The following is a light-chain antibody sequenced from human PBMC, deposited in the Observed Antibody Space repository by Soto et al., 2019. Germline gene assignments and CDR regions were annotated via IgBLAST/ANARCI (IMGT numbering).Light chain of an antibody. CDR3: QKYNSAPPT. CDR2: AAS. Sequence: DIRMTQSPSSLSASVGDRVTITCRASQGISNYLAWYQQKPGKVPKVLIYAASTLQSGVPFRFSGSGSGTDFTLTISSLQPEDVATYYCQKYNSAPPTFGQGTKVEIK. CDR1: QGISNY. V-gene: IGKV1-27*01. J-gene: IGKJ1*01.